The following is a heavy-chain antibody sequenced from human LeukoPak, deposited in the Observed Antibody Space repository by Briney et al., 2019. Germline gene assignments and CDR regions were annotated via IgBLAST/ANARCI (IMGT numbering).Heavy chain of an antibody. D-gene: IGHD6-13*01. Sequence: PSETLSLTCTVSGGSINSYYWSWIRQPPGKGLEWIGYIYYSGSTNYNPSLKSRVTISVDTSKNQFSLKLSFVTAADTAVYYCALSSSWSQYNWFDPWGQGTLVTVSS. J-gene: IGHJ5*02. V-gene: IGHV4-59*01. CDR2: IYYSGST. CDR3: ALSSSWSQYNWFDP. CDR1: GGSINSYY.